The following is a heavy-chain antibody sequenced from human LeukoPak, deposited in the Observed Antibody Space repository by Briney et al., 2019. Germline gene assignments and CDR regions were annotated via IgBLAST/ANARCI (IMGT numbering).Heavy chain of an antibody. J-gene: IGHJ4*02. CDR2: IYSGGST. CDR1: GFTFSSYW. CDR3: ARTVEQWLGLDY. V-gene: IGHV3-53*01. Sequence: GGSLRLSCAASGFTFSSYWMSWVRQAPGKGLEWVSVIYSGGSTYYADSVKGRFTISRDNSKNTLYLQMNSLRAEDTAVYYCARTVEQWLGLDYWGQGTLVTVSS. D-gene: IGHD6-19*01.